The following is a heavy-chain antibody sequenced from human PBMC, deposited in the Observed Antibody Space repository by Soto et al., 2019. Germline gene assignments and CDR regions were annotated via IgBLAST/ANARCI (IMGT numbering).Heavy chain of an antibody. CDR3: AGCTLPFGY. CDR2: IHYSGTT. J-gene: IGHJ4*02. CDR1: GDSINSSTYY. V-gene: IGHV4-39*01. Sequence: QLQLQESGPGLVKPSETLSLTCAVSGDSINSSTYYWAWIRQPPGKGLEWIGTIHYSGTTYYNPSLKSRVSLSVDTSEKKFSLKLSPVTASDTAVYYCAGCTLPFGYWGQGTLVTVPS.